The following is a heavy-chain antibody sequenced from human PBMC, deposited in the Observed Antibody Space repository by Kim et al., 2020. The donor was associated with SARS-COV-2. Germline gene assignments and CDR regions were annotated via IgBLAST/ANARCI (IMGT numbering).Heavy chain of an antibody. Sequence: VKGRVTISRDDSKNTLYMKMNSLKTEDTAVYYCTTGRLLRYFDWSHNFDYWGQGTLVTVSS. D-gene: IGHD3-9*01. V-gene: IGHV3-15*01. J-gene: IGHJ4*02. CDR3: TTGRLLRYFDWSHNFDY.